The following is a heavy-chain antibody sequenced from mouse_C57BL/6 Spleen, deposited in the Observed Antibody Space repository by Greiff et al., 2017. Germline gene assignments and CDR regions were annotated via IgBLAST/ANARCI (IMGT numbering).Heavy chain of an antibody. Sequence: DVHLVESGGGLVKPGGSLKLSCAASGFTFSSYAMSWVRQTPEKRLEWVATISDGGSYTYYPDNVKGRFTISRDNAKNNLYLQMSHLKSEDTAMYYCARGGLGPYYYAMDYWGQGTSVTVSS. J-gene: IGHJ4*01. CDR3: ARGGLGPYYYAMDY. D-gene: IGHD4-1*01. CDR2: ISDGGSYT. V-gene: IGHV5-4*01. CDR1: GFTFSSYA.